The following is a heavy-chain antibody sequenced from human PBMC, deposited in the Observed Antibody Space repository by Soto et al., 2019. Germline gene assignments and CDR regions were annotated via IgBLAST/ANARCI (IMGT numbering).Heavy chain of an antibody. CDR1: GGSFSGYY. CDR3: ARRDYFYALDV. V-gene: IGHV4-34*01. Sequence: SETLSLTCAVSGGSFSGYYWGWVRQPPGKGLEWVGEINYSGSTNYNPSLKRRVTISVDTSKNQVSLKVTSVTAADTAMYYCARRDYFYALDVWGQGTTVTVSS. J-gene: IGHJ6*02. CDR2: INYSGST.